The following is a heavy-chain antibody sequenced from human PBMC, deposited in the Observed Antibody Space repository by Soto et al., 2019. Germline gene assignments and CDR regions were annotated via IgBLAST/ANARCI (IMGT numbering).Heavy chain of an antibody. V-gene: IGHV3-30*03. Sequence: GGSLRLSCAASGFTFSNYGMNWVRQAPGKGLEWVAVISDDGVSKYYADSVQGRFTISRDNSESVVLLQMNSLRPDDTALYFCARAYYFGSGTSYTLYYWGQGTQVTVSS. CDR3: ARAYYFGSGTSYTLYY. CDR1: GFTFSNYG. D-gene: IGHD3-10*01. J-gene: IGHJ4*02. CDR2: ISDDGVSK.